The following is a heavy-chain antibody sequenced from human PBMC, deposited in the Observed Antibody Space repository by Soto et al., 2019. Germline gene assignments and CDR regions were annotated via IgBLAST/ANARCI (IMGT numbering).Heavy chain of an antibody. CDR2: IYHSGST. Sequence: SETLSLTCAVSGGSISSGGYSWSWIRQPPGKGLEWIGYIYHSGSTYYNPSLKSRVTISVYRSKNQFSLKLSSVTAADTAVYYCASQPRIPTMVRGADYYYGMDVWGQGTTVTVSS. CDR3: ASQPRIPTMVRGADYYYGMDV. D-gene: IGHD3-10*01. CDR1: GGSISSGGYS. J-gene: IGHJ6*02. V-gene: IGHV4-30-2*02.